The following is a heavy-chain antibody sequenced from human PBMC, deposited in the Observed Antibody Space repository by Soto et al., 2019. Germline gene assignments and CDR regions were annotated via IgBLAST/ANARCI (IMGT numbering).Heavy chain of an antibody. J-gene: IGHJ4*02. V-gene: IGHV3-23*01. CDR2: ISGSGDST. Sequence: GGSLRLSCAASGFTSSRYAMRWVRQAPGKGLEWVSVISGSGDSTYYADSVKGRFTISRDNSKNTLYLQMNSLRAEDTAAYYCAKRGSGTYFGYWGQGTPVPVSP. CDR1: GFTSSRYA. D-gene: IGHD3-10*01. CDR3: AKRGSGTYFGY.